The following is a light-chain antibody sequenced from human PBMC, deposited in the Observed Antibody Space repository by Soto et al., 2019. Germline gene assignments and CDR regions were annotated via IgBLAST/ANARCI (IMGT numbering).Light chain of an antibody. Sequence: DIQMTQSPSSLSASVGDRVTITCRASQGISNYLAWYQQKPGKVPKLLIYAASTLQSGVPSRFNGRGSGTDFTLTSSSLQPEDAATYYCQKYDSAPRTFGQGTKVEIK. CDR3: QKYDSAPRT. CDR1: QGISNY. J-gene: IGKJ1*01. CDR2: AAS. V-gene: IGKV1-27*01.